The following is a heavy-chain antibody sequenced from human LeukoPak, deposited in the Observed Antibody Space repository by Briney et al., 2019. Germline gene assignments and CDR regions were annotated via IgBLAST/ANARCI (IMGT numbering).Heavy chain of an antibody. V-gene: IGHV3-30*04. CDR3: ARGGRGDYYDSSGYYYSFEY. D-gene: IGHD3-22*01. CDR2: ISYDGSNK. J-gene: IGHJ4*02. CDR1: GFTFSSYA. Sequence: GGSLRLSCAASGFTFSSYAMHWVRQAPGKGLEWVAVISYDGSNKYYADSVKGRFTISRDNSKNTLYLQMNSLRAEDTAVYYCARGGRGDYYDSSGYYYSFEYWGQGTLVTVSS.